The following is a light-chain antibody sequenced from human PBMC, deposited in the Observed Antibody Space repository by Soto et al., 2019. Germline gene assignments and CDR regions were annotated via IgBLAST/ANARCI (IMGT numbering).Light chain of an antibody. CDR3: QQRSDWPWK. CDR2: EAS. V-gene: IGKV3D-20*02. CDR1: QRVRSSF. Sequence: DIVLPRSPGTLSLSPLEIAPLSFRSIQRVRSSFLAWSPEKPGQAPRLLMYEASNRATGIPARFSGGGSGTDFTLTISSLEPEDFAVYYCQQRSDWPWKCGQGTTGDIK. J-gene: IGKJ1*01.